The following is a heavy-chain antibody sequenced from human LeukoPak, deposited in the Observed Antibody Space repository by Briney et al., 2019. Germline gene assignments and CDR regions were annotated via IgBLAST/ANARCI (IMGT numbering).Heavy chain of an antibody. D-gene: IGHD3-10*01. Sequence: SETLCLTCAVYGGSFSGYYWSWIRQPPGKGLEWIGEINHSGSTNYNPSLKSRVTISVDTSKNQFSLKLSSVTAADTAVYYCARGPRFTSYYYYYYYMDVWGKGTTVTVSS. CDR2: INHSGST. J-gene: IGHJ6*03. V-gene: IGHV4-34*01. CDR3: ARGPRFTSYYYYYYYMDV. CDR1: GGSFSGYY.